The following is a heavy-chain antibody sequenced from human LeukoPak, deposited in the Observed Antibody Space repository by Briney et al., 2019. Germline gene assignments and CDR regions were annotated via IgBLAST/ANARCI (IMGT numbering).Heavy chain of an antibody. CDR3: VKYYSRDWNGHWFDS. CDR2: TSTNGDTT. D-gene: IGHD1-1*01. J-gene: IGHJ5*01. V-gene: IGHV3-64D*09. CDR1: GFTFNNYV. Sequence: PGGSLRLSCSASGFTFNNYVMHWVRQAPGKGLEYVSATSTNGDTTYYTNSVNGRFNISGDNSKNTLSLQMSSLRAEDTAVYYCVKYYSRDWNGHWFDSWAQGTRVTVSS.